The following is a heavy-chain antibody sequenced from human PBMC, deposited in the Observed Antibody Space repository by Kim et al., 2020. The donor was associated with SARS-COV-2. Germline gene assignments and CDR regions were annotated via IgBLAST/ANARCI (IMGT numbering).Heavy chain of an antibody. Sequence: SETLSLTCAVYGGSLSDYYLSWIRHSPGKGLEWIGEIQPSGSTNYHASLRSRLTISVDTSKSQFSLSLSFVTAADTAVYYCTRGRDAYKLGNLWGQGTLV. CDR1: GGSLSDYY. D-gene: IGHD7-27*01. V-gene: IGHV4-34*01. CDR2: IQPSGST. CDR3: TRGRDAYKLGNL. J-gene: IGHJ5*02.